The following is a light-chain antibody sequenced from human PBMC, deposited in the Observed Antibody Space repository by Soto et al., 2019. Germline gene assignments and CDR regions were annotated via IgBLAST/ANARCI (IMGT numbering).Light chain of an antibody. CDR2: GTS. J-gene: IGKJ1*01. CDR1: QSVPSTY. CDR3: QQFGNSPWT. Sequence: VLSQSPGILSLSPGERATLSCRASQSVPSTYFAWYQQKADQPPRLLISGTSNRATGIPDRFSGSGSGTDFTLTISRLEPEDFAVYFCQQFGNSPWTFGQGTKVEI. V-gene: IGKV3-20*01.